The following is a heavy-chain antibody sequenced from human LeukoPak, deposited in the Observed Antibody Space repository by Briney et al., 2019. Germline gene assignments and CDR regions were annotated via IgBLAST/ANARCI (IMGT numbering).Heavy chain of an antibody. Sequence: GGSLRLSCAASGFTFSSYWMHWVRQAPGKGLVWVSRINSDGSTTSYADSVKGRFSISRDNAKNTLFLQMNSLRAEDTAVYYCARVGTGSYHFDYWGQGTLVTVSS. CDR3: ARVGTGSYHFDY. D-gene: IGHD3-16*01. CDR2: INSDGSTT. V-gene: IGHV3-74*01. J-gene: IGHJ4*02. CDR1: GFTFSSYW.